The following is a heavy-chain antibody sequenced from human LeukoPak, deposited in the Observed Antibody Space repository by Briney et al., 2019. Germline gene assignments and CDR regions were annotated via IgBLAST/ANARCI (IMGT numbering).Heavy chain of an antibody. CDR3: ARDLHYYVATDV. Sequence: PGRSLSLSCEASGFTFSAYDMTWVRQAPGKGLEWVSSIGSDNKPHYSESVKGRFAISRHNSKNTLFLQLHNLRVEDTALYYCARDLHYYVATDVWG. CDR2: IGSDNKP. D-gene: IGHD3-10*02. V-gene: IGHV3-23*01. J-gene: IGHJ6*02. CDR1: GFTFSAYD.